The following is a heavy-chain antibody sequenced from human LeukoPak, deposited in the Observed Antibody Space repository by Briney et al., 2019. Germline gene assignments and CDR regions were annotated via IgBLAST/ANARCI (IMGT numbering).Heavy chain of an antibody. CDR1: GYTFTGYY. Sequence: ASVKVSCKASGYTFTGYYMHWVRQAPGQGLEWMGWINPNSGGTNYAQKFQGRVTMTRDTSISTAYMGLSRLRSDDTAVYYCARSRVVLRYFDGGLDAFDIWGQGTMVTVSS. CDR2: INPNSGGT. J-gene: IGHJ3*02. CDR3: ARSRVVLRYFDGGLDAFDI. D-gene: IGHD3-9*01. V-gene: IGHV1-2*02.